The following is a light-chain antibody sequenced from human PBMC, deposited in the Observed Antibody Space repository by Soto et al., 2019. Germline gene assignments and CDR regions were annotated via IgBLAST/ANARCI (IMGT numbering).Light chain of an antibody. J-gene: IGLJ1*01. CDR3: CSSAPESTYV. CDR2: RGT. Sequence: QSVLAQPASVSGSPGQSITISCTGTSNDVGAYDSVSWYQQHTHKAPQVIIYRGTQRPSGASNRFSASTSGNAASLTISGLQADDEADYFCCSSAPESTYVCGTGTKVTVL. CDR1: SNDVGAYDS. V-gene: IGLV2-23*01.